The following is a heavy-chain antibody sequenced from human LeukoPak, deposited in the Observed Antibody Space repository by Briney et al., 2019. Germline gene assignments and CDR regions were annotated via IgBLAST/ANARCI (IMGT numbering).Heavy chain of an antibody. V-gene: IGHV7-4-1*02. D-gene: IGHD5-18*01. CDR1: GYTFSSYT. CDR2: INTITGNP. CDR3: GRDPRLGIRGYTYGYIDY. Sequence: ASVKVSCKTSGYTFSSYTITWVRQAPGQGLEWMGWINTITGNPTYAQGFTGRYVFSLDTSVSTAYLQISGLTADDTAVYFCGRDPRLGIRGYTYGYIDYWGQGTLVTVSS. J-gene: IGHJ4*02.